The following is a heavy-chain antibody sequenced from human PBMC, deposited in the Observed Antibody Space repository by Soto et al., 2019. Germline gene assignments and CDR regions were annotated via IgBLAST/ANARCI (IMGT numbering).Heavy chain of an antibody. Sequence: EVHLVESGGGLVQPGGSLRLSCAASGFTFSTYWMTWVRQAPGQGLEWVANINPDGSEKYYVDSVRGRFTFSRDNAKNSLYLQMNSLRGEDTAGYYCARVVGVTQMDFDYWGQGTLVTVAS. CDR2: INPDGSEK. D-gene: IGHD1-26*01. J-gene: IGHJ4*02. V-gene: IGHV3-7*01. CDR1: GFTFSTYW. CDR3: ARVVGVTQMDFDY.